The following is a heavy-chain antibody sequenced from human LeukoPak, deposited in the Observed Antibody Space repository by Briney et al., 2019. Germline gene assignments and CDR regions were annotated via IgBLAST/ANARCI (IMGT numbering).Heavy chain of an antibody. CDR1: GYSISSGYY. Sequence: SETLSLTCTVSGYSISSGYYWGWIRQPPGKGLEWIGSIYYSGSTYYNPSLKSRVTISVDTSKNQFSLKLNSVTAADTAVYYCAGGDYYDTSGYYHFDYWGQGTLVTVSS. J-gene: IGHJ4*02. CDR2: IYYSGST. D-gene: IGHD3-22*01. CDR3: AGGDYYDTSGYYHFDY. V-gene: IGHV4-38-2*02.